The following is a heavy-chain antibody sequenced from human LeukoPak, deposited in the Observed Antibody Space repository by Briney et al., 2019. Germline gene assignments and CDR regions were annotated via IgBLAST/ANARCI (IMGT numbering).Heavy chain of an antibody. V-gene: IGHV3-23*01. D-gene: IGHD3-22*01. J-gene: IGHJ4*02. Sequence: GGSLRLSCAASGFTFSSYAMSWVRQAPGKGLEWVSAISGSGGSTYYADSVKGRFTISRDNSKNTLYLQMNSLRAEDTAVYYCAKDGPGNYDSGGYYPHPTGYFDYWGQGTLVTVSS. CDR2: ISGSGGST. CDR3: AKDGPGNYDSGGYYPHPTGYFDY. CDR1: GFTFSSYA.